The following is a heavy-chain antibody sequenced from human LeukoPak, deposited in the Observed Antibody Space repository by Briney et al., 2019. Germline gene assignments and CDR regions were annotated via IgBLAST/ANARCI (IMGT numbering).Heavy chain of an antibody. V-gene: IGHV4-59*08. J-gene: IGHJ5*02. D-gene: IGHD6-19*01. CDR1: GGSISSYY. CDR3: ARRTGIAVAGRSDP. Sequence: PSETPSLTCTVSGGSISSYYWSWIRQPPGKGLEWIGYIYYSGSTNYNPSLKSRVTISVDTSKNQFSLKLSSVTAADTAVYYCARRTGIAVAGRSDPWGQGTLVTVSS. CDR2: IYYSGST.